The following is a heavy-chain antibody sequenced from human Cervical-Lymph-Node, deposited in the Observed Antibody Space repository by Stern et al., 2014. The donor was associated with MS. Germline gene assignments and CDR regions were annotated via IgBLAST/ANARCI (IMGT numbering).Heavy chain of an antibody. CDR2: IYNSGFT. V-gene: IGHV4-59*01. D-gene: IGHD3-10*01. CDR3: ARSWGVSPNYDY. Sequence: VHLVESGPGLVKPSETLSLTCTVSGGSIRTNYWTWIRQPPGKGLEWIGYIYNSGFTNYNPSLKSRVTISVDTSKSQFSLYLNSVTAADTAVYYCARSWGVSPNYDYWGQGARVTVSS. CDR1: GGSIRTNY. J-gene: IGHJ4*02.